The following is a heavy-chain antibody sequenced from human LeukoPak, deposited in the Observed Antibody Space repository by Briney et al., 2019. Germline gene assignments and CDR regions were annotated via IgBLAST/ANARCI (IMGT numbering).Heavy chain of an antibody. Sequence: SETLSLTCAVSGYSISSGYHWGWIRQPPGKGLEWIGSIYHSGSTYYNPSLKSRVTISVDTSKNQFSLKLSSVTAADTAVYYCAREGPHDIVVVPAAIHAFDIWGQGTMVTVSS. CDR3: AREGPHDIVVVPAAIHAFDI. J-gene: IGHJ3*02. CDR2: IYHSGST. V-gene: IGHV4-38-2*02. D-gene: IGHD2-2*01. CDR1: GYSISSGYH.